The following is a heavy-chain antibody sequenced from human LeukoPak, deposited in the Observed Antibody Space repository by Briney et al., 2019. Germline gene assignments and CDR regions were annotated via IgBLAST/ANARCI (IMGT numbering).Heavy chain of an antibody. D-gene: IGHD3-22*01. CDR2: ISSSSSTI. J-gene: IGHJ5*02. CDR3: ARVLHKRNYDSSDYYGS. V-gene: IGHV3-48*01. CDR1: GFTFSSYS. Sequence: AGGSLRLSCAASGFTFSSYSMNWVRQAQGKGLEWVSYISSSSSTIYYADSVKGRFTISRDNAKNSLYLQLNSLRAEDTAVYYCARVLHKRNYDSSDYYGSWGQGTLVTVSS.